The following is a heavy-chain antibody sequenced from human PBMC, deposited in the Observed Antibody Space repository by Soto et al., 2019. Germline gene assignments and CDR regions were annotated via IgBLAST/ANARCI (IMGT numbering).Heavy chain of an antibody. V-gene: IGHV5-10-1*01. CDR1: GYRFTSYW. D-gene: IGHD3-22*01. J-gene: IGHJ4*02. CDR2: IDPSDSYT. CDR3: ARQIYDSDTGPNFQYYFDS. Sequence: GESLKISCKGSGYRFTSYWISWVRQMPGKGLEWMGRIDPSDSYTNYSPSFQGHVTISADKSISTAYLQWSSLRASDTAMYYCARQIYDSDTGPNFQYYFDSWGQGTPVTVSS.